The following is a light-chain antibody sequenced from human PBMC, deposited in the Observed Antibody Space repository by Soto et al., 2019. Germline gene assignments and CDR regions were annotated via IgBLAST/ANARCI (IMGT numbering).Light chain of an antibody. CDR1: QSVTSSY. J-gene: IGKJ1*01. Sequence: IVLTPSPGPLSLSPGERATLSCSASQSVTSSYLAWYQQKPGQAPRLLIYGASSRATDIPDRFSGSGSGTDFTLTISRLEPEDFAVYYCQQYGSLVWTFGQGTKVDI. CDR3: QQYGSLVWT. V-gene: IGKV3-20*01. CDR2: GAS.